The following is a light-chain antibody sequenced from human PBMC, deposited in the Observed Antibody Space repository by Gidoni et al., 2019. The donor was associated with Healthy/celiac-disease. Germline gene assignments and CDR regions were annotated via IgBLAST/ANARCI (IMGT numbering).Light chain of an antibody. CDR1: KLGDKY. Sequence: SYELTPPPSVSVSPGQTASIPCSGDKLGDKYACWCQQKPGQSPVLVIYQDSKRPSGIPERFSGSNSGNTATLTISGTQAMDEADYYCQAWDSSTGVFGTVTKVTVL. CDR2: QDS. J-gene: IGLJ1*01. CDR3: QAWDSSTGV. V-gene: IGLV3-1*01.